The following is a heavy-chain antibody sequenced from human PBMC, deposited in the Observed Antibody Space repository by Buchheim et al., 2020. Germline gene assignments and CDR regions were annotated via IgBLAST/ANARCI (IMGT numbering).Heavy chain of an antibody. Sequence: EVQLVQSGAEVKKPGESLRISCKGSGYSFTSYWISWVRQMPGKGLEWMGRIDPSDSYTNYSPSFQGHVTISADKSISTAYLQWSSLKASDTAMYYCARSGVVPAAPNPSYYYYGMDVWGQGTT. CDR2: IDPSDSYT. D-gene: IGHD2-2*01. J-gene: IGHJ6*02. CDR1: GYSFTSYW. CDR3: ARSGVVPAAPNPSYYYYGMDV. V-gene: IGHV5-10-1*03.